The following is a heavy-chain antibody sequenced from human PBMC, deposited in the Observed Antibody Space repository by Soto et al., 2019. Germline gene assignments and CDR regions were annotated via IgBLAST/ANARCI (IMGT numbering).Heavy chain of an antibody. CDR1: TVTFSNYA. D-gene: IGHD3-10*01. V-gene: IGHV3-23*01. CDR2: ISGSGDRT. Sequence: PGGSLRLSCTASTVTFSNYAMSWVRQAPGKGLEWVSAISGSGDRTFYADSQKGRFTISRDNSKNTLYLQMNSLRVEDTAVYYCATGRGVNFYYGMDVWGQGTTVTVSS. J-gene: IGHJ6*02. CDR3: ATGRGVNFYYGMDV.